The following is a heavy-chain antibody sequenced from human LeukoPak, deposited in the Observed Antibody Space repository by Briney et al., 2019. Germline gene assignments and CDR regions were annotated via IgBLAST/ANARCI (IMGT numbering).Heavy chain of an antibody. CDR1: GESFSGYY. V-gene: IGHV4-34*01. D-gene: IGHD2-2*01. CDR3: ARQHCSKTYCSDY. J-gene: IGHJ4*02. CDR2: ISHSGNT. Sequence: SETLSLTCAVLGESFSGYYWTWIRQTPGKGLEWIGEISHSGNTNYNPSLKSRVTISGDTAKNQFSLMLSSVTAADTAVYYCARQHCSKTYCSDYWGQGTLVTVSS.